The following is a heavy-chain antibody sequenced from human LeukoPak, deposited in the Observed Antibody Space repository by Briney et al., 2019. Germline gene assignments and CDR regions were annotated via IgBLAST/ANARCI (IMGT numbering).Heavy chain of an antibody. CDR2: IYSGGTT. CDR3: ARASHIGAAGLFDY. CDR1: GFTVSSDY. Sequence: GGSLRLSCAASGFTVSSDYVNWVRQAPGKGLEWVSVIYSGGTTFYADSVKGRFTISRDTSKNTLYLQMNSLRAEDTAIYYCARASHIGAAGLFDYWGQGTLVTVSS. J-gene: IGHJ4*02. V-gene: IGHV3-53*01. D-gene: IGHD6-13*01.